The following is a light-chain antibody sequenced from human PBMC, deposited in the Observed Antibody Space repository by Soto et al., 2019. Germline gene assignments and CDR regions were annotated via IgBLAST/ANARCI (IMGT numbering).Light chain of an antibody. CDR2: GAS. CDR1: QSVSSY. Sequence: EIVLTQSPATLSLSPGERATLSCRASQSVSSYLAWYQQKPGQAPRLLIFGASYRATGIPTRFSGSGSGTEFTLTITSLQSEDLAIYYCQQYDNWPPKWTFGQGTKVDIK. V-gene: IGKV3D-15*01. CDR3: QQYDNWPPKWT. J-gene: IGKJ1*01.